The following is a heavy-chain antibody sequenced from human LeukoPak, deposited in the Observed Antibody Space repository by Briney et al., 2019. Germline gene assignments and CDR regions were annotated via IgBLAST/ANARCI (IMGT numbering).Heavy chain of an antibody. CDR2: IKEDGSEK. V-gene: IGHV3-7*01. J-gene: IGHJ4*02. Sequence: GGSLRLSCAASGFTFSSYWMSWVRQAPGKGLEWVANIKEDGSEKYYVDSVKGRFTISRDNAKNSLYLQMDSLRAEDTAVYYCARVGMYYDFWSGYYRGFYFDYWGQGTLLTVSS. CDR1: GFTFSSYW. CDR3: ARVGMYYDFWSGYYRGFYFDY. D-gene: IGHD3-3*01.